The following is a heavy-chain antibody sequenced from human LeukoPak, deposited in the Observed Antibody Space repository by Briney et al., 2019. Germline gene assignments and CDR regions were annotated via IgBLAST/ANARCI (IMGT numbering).Heavy chain of an antibody. V-gene: IGHV1-69*06. CDR3: ARASLLWFGELFPDY. CDR1: GGTFSSYA. J-gene: IGHJ4*02. Sequence: SVKVSCKASGGTFSSYAISWVRQAPGQGLEWMGGIIPIFGTANYAQKFQGRVTITADKSTSTAYMELSSLRSEDTAVYYCARASLLWFGELFPDYWGQGTLVTVSS. CDR2: IIPIFGTA. D-gene: IGHD3-10*01.